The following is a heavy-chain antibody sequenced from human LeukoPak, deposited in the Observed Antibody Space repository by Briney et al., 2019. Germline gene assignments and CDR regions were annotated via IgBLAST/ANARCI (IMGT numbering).Heavy chain of an antibody. J-gene: IGHJ4*02. Sequence: GETLTISWKGSGYSFTTYWITWVRQMPGEGLEWMGRIDPSDSYTNYSPSFQGHVTISADKSISTAYLQWSSLKASDTAMYYCARRAVGATGHFDYWGQGTLVTVSS. V-gene: IGHV5-10-1*01. CDR1: GYSFTTYW. CDR3: ARRAVGATGHFDY. CDR2: IDPSDSYT. D-gene: IGHD1-26*01.